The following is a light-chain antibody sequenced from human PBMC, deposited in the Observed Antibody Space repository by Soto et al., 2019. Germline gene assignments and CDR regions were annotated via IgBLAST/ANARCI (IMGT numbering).Light chain of an antibody. CDR1: SSNIGAGYD. V-gene: IGLV1-51*01. CDR3: GTWDSRLSVGV. Sequence: QSVLTQPPSVSGAPGQRVTISCTGSSSNIGAGYDVHWYQHRPGTAPKLLIYDNNKRPSGIPDRFSGSKSGTSATLGITGLQTGDEADYYCGTWDSRLSVGVFGGGTQLTVL. CDR2: DNN. J-gene: IGLJ2*01.